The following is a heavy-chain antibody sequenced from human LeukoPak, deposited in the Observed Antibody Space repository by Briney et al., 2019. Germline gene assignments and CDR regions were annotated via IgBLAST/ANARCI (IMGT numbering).Heavy chain of an antibody. CDR1: GGSISSYY. V-gene: IGHV4-59*12. Sequence: SETLSLTCTVSGGSISSYYWSWIRQPPGKGLEWIGYIYYSGSTNYNPSLKSRVTISVDTSKNQFSLKLSSVTAADTAVYYCARGRRTMVRGVFDYWGQGTLVTVSS. D-gene: IGHD3-10*01. CDR3: ARGRRTMVRGVFDY. CDR2: IYYSGST. J-gene: IGHJ4*02.